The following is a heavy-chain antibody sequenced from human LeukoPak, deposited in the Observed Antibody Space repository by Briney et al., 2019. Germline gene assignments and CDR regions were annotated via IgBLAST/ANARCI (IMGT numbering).Heavy chain of an antibody. D-gene: IGHD6-19*01. CDR2: IYYSGST. J-gene: IGHJ4*02. V-gene: IGHV4-59*02. CDR3: ARTDSSGWWGY. CDR1: GGSVSSYY. Sequence: SETLSLTCTVSGGSVSSYYWSWIRQPPGKGLEWIEYIYYSGSTNYNPSLKSRVTISVDTSKNQFSLKLSSVTAADTAVYYCARTDSSGWWGYWGQGTLVTVSS.